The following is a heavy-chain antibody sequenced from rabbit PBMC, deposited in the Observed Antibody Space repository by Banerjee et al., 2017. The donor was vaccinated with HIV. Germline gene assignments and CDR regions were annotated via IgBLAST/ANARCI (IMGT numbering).Heavy chain of an antibody. Sequence: QSLEESGGDLVKPGASLTLTCTASGFSFSSSYWICWVRPAPGKGLELIACIYVGSSGTTYYATWAKGRFTISKTSSTTVTLQMTSLTAADTATYFCARRYDASGGGAFDLWGQGTLVTVS. CDR3: ARRYDASGGGAFDL. CDR1: GFSFSSSYW. CDR2: IYVGSSGTT. D-gene: IGHD4-1*01. J-gene: IGHJ4*01. V-gene: IGHV1S40*01.